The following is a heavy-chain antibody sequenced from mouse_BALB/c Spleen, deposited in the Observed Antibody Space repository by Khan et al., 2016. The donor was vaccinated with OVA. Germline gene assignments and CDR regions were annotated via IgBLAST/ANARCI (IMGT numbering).Heavy chain of an antibody. V-gene: IGHV2-6*02. CDR1: GFSLTSYG. CDR2: IWSDGST. D-gene: IGHD2-4*01. J-gene: IGHJ4*01. CDR3: ARWFYDYSSRDAMDY. Sequence: QVQLKQSGPGLVAPSQSLSITCTVSGFSLTSYGVHWVRQPPGKGLEWLVGIWSDGSTNYNSVLKSRLSISTDNSKSHALLIMISLQTDDTAIYYCARWFYDYSSRDAMDYWGQGTSVTVSS.